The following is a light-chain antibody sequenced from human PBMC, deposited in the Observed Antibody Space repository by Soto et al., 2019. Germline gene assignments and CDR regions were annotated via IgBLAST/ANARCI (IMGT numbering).Light chain of an antibody. V-gene: IGKV3-20*01. CDR3: HQRQSWPRT. Sequence: EIVLTQSPGTLSLSPGERATLSCRASQSVGGSYLAWYQQKPGQAPRLLIYGASSRATGIPDRFSGSGSGTDFTLTISDVQPEDFALYYCHQRQSWPRTFGQGTKVDIK. CDR2: GAS. CDR1: QSVGGSY. J-gene: IGKJ1*01.